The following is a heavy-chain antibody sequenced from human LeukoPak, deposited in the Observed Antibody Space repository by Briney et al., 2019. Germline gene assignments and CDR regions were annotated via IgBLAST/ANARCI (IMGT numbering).Heavy chain of an antibody. V-gene: IGHV3-48*03. CDR2: ISSSGSTI. CDR3: ARDRDDFWSLAYYYYMDV. D-gene: IGHD3-3*01. CDR1: GFTFSSYE. Sequence: GGSLRLSCAASGFTFSSYEMNWLRQAPGKGLEWVSYISSSGSTIYYADSVKGRFTISRDNAKNSLYLQMNSLRAEDTAVYYCARDRDDFWSLAYYYYMDVWGKGTTVTVSS. J-gene: IGHJ6*03.